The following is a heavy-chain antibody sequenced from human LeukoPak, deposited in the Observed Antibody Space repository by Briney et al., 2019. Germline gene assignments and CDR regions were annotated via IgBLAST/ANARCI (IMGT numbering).Heavy chain of an antibody. Sequence: ASVKVSCKASGYTFTNYYVHWLRQAPGQGLEWMGIINPSGGIRNYAQKFQGRVTMTRDTSTSTVYMELSSLRSDDTAVYYCASNSVGDDSSDYWGQGTLVTVSS. J-gene: IGHJ4*02. CDR2: INPSGGIR. CDR1: GYTFTNYY. D-gene: IGHD3-22*01. CDR3: ASNSVGDDSSDY. V-gene: IGHV1-46*01.